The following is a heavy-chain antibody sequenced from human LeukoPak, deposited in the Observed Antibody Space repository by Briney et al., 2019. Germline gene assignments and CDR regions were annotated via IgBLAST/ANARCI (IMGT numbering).Heavy chain of an antibody. J-gene: IGHJ3*02. Sequence: GGSLRLSCEDSGFTFSSYWMTWVRQAPGKGLEWVANIKQDGSEKYYVDSVKGRFTISRDNAKNSLYLQMNSLRAEDTAVYYCARDRSSGPGGAFDIWGQGTMVTVSS. CDR2: IKQDGSEK. V-gene: IGHV3-7*01. D-gene: IGHD6-19*01. CDR1: GFTFSSYW. CDR3: ARDRSSGPGGAFDI.